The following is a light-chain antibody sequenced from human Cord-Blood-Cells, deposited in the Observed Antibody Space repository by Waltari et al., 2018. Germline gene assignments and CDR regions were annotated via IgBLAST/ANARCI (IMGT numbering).Light chain of an antibody. J-gene: IGKJ1*01. CDR2: GAS. Sequence: EIVLTQSPGTLSLSPGERATLSCRASPIVSSSDLAWYQQKPGQAPRLLIYGASSRATGIPDMFSGSGSGTDFTLTISRLEPEDFAVYYCQQYETFGQGTKVEIK. V-gene: IGKV3-20*01. CDR3: QQYET. CDR1: PIVSSSD.